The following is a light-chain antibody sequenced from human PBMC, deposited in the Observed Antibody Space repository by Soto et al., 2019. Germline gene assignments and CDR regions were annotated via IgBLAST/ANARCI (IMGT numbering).Light chain of an antibody. CDR2: GAS. V-gene: IGKV3-20*01. J-gene: IGKJ1*01. Sequence: EIVLTQSPGTLSLSKGERATLSCRASQSVSSNYLAWYQQKPGQAPRLLIYGASSRATGIPDRFSGSGSGTDFTLTISRLEPEDFAVYYCQQYGSSPRTFGQGTKVESK. CDR1: QSVSSNY. CDR3: QQYGSSPRT.